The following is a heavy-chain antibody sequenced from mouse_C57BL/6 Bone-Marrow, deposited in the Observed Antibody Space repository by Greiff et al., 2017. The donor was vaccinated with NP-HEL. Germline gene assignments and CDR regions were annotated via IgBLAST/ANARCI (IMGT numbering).Heavy chain of an antibody. Sequence: PLSSFTLSCKASGYTFTSYGISWVKQRTGQGLEWIGEIYPRSGNTYYNEKFKGKATLTADKSSSTAYMELRSLTSEDSAVYFCARGGGYYYGSSFLFDYWGQGTTLTVSS. CDR3: ARGGGYYYGSSFLFDY. CDR1: GYTFTSYG. CDR2: IYPRSGNT. D-gene: IGHD1-1*01. J-gene: IGHJ2*01. V-gene: IGHV1-81*01.